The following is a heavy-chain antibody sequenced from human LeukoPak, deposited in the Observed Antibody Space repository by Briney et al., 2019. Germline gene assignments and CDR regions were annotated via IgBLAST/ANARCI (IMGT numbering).Heavy chain of an antibody. CDR1: GFTFDDYT. D-gene: IGHD2-2*01. J-gene: IGHJ5*02. CDR3: AKAPIRCQKAYNWFAP. V-gene: IGHV3-43*01. CDR2: ISWDGGST. Sequence: GGSLRLSCAASGFTFDDYTMHWVRQAPGKGLEWVSLISWDGGSTYYADSVKGRFTISRDNSKNSLYLQMNSLRTEDTALYYWAKAPIRCQKAYNWFAPGAREPWSPSPQ.